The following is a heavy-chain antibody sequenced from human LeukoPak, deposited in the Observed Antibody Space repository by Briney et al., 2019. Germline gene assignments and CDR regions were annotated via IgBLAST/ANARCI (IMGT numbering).Heavy chain of an antibody. CDR3: ARLTVVTGIDY. CDR1: GGSVSHYY. J-gene: IGHJ4*02. D-gene: IGHD4-23*01. V-gene: IGHV4-59*08. Sequence: SETLSLTCTVSGGSVSHYYWGWIRQPPGKGLEWIGYIYYSGSTNYNPSLKSRVTISVDTSKNQFSLKLSSVTAADTAVYYCARLTVVTGIDYWGQGTLVTVS. CDR2: IYYSGST.